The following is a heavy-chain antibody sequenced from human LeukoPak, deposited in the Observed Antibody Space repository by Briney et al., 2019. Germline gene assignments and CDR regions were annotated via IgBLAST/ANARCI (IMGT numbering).Heavy chain of an antibody. J-gene: IGHJ4*02. D-gene: IGHD3-22*01. CDR1: GGSISSSSYY. V-gene: IGHV4-39*01. CDR2: LFYSGTS. CDR3: AKTYYYDPFDF. Sequence: SETLSLTCTVSGGSISSSSYYWGWIRQPPGKGLEYVGSLFYSGTSYYNPSLKSRVTISVDTSKNQFSLKLSSVTAADTAVYYCAKTYYYDPFDFWGQGTLVTVSS.